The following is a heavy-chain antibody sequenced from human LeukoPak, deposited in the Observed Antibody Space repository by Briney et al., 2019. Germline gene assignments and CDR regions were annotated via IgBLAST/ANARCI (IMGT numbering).Heavy chain of an antibody. V-gene: IGHV4-34*01. CDR1: GGGFRGFY. D-gene: IGHD3-22*01. J-gene: IGHJ4*02. Sequence: SGTPSLTCAVYGGGFRGFYWRWIRQPPGEGLEWVGEINHSGSTNYNPSLKSRVTISVDTSKNQFSLKLSSVTAADTAVYYCARVGPVDYDSSGYLAYWGQGTLVTVSS. CDR2: INHSGST. CDR3: ARVGPVDYDSSGYLAY.